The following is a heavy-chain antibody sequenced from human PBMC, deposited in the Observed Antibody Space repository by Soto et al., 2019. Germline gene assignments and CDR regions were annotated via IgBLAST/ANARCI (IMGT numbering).Heavy chain of an antibody. Sequence: QVQLVQSGAEVKKPGASVKLSCKAPRSTFTSDALHWVRQAPGQRLEWMGWIISGNGNTKYSQRFQGRVTITRDTSASTAYMHLSSLRSEDTAVYYCASGRIQPPIFDNWGQGTLVTVSS. V-gene: IGHV1-3*01. CDR1: RSTFTSDA. J-gene: IGHJ4*02. CDR2: IISGNGNT. CDR3: ASGRIQPPIFDN. D-gene: IGHD5-18*01.